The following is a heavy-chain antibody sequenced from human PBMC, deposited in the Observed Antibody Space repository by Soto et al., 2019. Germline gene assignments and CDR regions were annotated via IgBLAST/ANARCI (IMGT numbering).Heavy chain of an antibody. Sequence: NPSETLSLTCTVSGGSISSGGYYWSWIRQHPGKGLEWIGYIYYSGSTYYNPSLKSRVTISVDTSKDQFSLKLSSVTAADTAVYYCARDIRDEYFDWSQSHYGMDVWGQGTTVTVSS. V-gene: IGHV4-31*03. CDR1: GGSISSGGYY. CDR3: ARDIRDEYFDWSQSHYGMDV. J-gene: IGHJ6*02. CDR2: IYYSGST. D-gene: IGHD3-9*01.